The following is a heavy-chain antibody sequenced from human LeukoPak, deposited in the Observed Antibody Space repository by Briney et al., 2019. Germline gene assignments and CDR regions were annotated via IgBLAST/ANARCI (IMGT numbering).Heavy chain of an antibody. J-gene: IGHJ4*02. CDR2: LKSKTDGWVT. D-gene: IGHD3-22*01. CDR3: TTTYYYDSSPGSFDY. Sequence: GGSLRLSCAASGFTFSNAWMTWVRQAPGKGLEWVGRLKSKTDGWVTDYAAPVKGRFTISRDDSKNTLYLQMNSLKTEDTAVYYCTTTYYYDSSPGSFDYWGQGTLVTVSS. V-gene: IGHV3-15*01. CDR1: GFTFSNAW.